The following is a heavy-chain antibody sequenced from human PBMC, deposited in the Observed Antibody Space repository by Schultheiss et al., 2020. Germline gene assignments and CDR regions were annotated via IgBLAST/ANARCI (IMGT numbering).Heavy chain of an antibody. J-gene: IGHJ6*02. CDR2: ISYDGSNK. D-gene: IGHD5-12*01. Sequence: GGSLRLSCAASGFTFSSYTMNWVRQAPGKGLEWVAVISYDGSNKYYADSVKGRFTISRDNSKNTLYLQMNNLRAEDTAVYYCARVPYKGAISRYYGMDVWGQGTTVTVSS. V-gene: IGHV3-30-3*01. CDR3: ARVPYKGAISRYYGMDV. CDR1: GFTFSSYT.